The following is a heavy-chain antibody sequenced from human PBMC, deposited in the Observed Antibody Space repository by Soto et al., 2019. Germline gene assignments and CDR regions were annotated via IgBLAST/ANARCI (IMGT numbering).Heavy chain of an antibody. Sequence: SLRLSCAVSGFNLRNYEMNWVRQVPGKGLEWISKISGSNNNIYYADSVQGRFTISRDDANNVLFLQMNSLRGEDTATYHCATEELCGADCYFFKHWGQGTLVTVSS. CDR3: ATEELCGADCYFFKH. V-gene: IGHV3-48*03. D-gene: IGHD2-21*02. CDR1: GFNLRNYE. J-gene: IGHJ4*02. CDR2: ISGSNNNI.